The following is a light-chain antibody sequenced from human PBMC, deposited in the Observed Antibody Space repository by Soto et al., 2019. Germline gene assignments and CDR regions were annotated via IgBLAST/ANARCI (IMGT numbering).Light chain of an antibody. V-gene: IGKV1-39*01. CDR1: QGISSY. CDR3: QQSYSTPIT. J-gene: IGKJ5*01. Sequence: IQLTQSPSSLSASVGDRFTITCRASQGISSYLAWYQQKPGKAPKLLIYAASTLQSGVPSRFSGSGSGTDFTLTISSLQPEDFATYYCQQSYSTPITFGQGTRLEIK. CDR2: AAS.